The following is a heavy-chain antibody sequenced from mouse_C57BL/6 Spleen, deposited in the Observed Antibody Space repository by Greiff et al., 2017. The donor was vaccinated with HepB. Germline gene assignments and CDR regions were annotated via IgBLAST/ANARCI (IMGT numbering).Heavy chain of an antibody. V-gene: IGHV1-15*01. CDR2: IDPETGGT. Sequence: QVQLQQSGAELVRPGASVTLSCKASGYTFTDYEMHWVKQTPVHGLEWIGAIDPETGGTAYNQKFKGKVILTADKSSSTAYMELRSLTSEDSAVYYCTDYYGSKRDWFAYCGQGTLVTVSA. D-gene: IGHD1-1*01. J-gene: IGHJ3*01. CDR1: GYTFTDYE. CDR3: TDYYGSKRDWFAY.